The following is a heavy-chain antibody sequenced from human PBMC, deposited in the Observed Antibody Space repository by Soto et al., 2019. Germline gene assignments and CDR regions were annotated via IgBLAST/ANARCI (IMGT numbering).Heavy chain of an antibody. D-gene: IGHD6-13*01. CDR1: EFSFSTYN. CDR3: ARDPAADGYYGMDV. V-gene: IGHV3-21*01. J-gene: IGHJ6*02. Sequence: EVQLVESGGGLVKPGGSLRLSCVASEFSFSTYNMNWVRQAPGKGLEWVSSISSTSSRIHYADSVKGRFTISRDNAKNSLYLQMNSLRAEDTAVYYCARDPAADGYYGMDVWGQGTTVTVSS. CDR2: ISSTSSRI.